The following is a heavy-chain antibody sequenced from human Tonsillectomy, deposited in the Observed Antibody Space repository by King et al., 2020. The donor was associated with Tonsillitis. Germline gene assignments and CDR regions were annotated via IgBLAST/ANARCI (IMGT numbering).Heavy chain of an antibody. Sequence: VQLVESGGGVVQPGGSLRLSCAASGFTFSSYGMHWVRQAPGKGLEWVAFIRYDGSNKYYADSVKGRFTISRDNSKNTLYLQMNSLRAEDTAVYYCAKDLTFGGLFDIWGQGTMVTVSS. J-gene: IGHJ3*02. D-gene: IGHD3-16*01. CDR3: AKDLTFGGLFDI. CDR2: IRYDGSNK. V-gene: IGHV3-30*02. CDR1: GFTFSSYG.